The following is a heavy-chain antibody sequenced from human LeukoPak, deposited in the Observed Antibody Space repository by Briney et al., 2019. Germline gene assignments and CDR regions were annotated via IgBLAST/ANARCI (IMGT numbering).Heavy chain of an antibody. CDR2: MNPNSGNT. CDR1: GYTFTNFD. J-gene: IGHJ6*03. CDR3: ARAPSWNYNRYYYYYVDV. Sequence: ASVKVPCKTSGYTFTNFDINWVRQASGHGLEWMGWMNPNSGNTGYAQKFQGRVTITRNTSISTAYMGLSSLRSEDTAVYYCARAPSWNYNRYYYYYVDVWGRGTTVTVSS. V-gene: IGHV1-8*03. D-gene: IGHD1-7*01.